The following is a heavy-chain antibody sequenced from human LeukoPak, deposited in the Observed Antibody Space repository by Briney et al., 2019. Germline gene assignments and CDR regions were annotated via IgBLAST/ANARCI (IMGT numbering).Heavy chain of an antibody. CDR1: GYSFTSYW. V-gene: IGHV5-51*01. CDR3: ASRSSGWYDAFDI. J-gene: IGHJ3*02. CDR2: IYPGDSNA. Sequence: RESLKISCKGSGYSFTSYWIGWVRQMPGKGLEWMGIIYPGDSNARYSPSFQGQVTISADKSISTAYLQWSSLKASDTAMYYCASRSSGWYDAFDIWGQGTMVTVSS. D-gene: IGHD6-19*01.